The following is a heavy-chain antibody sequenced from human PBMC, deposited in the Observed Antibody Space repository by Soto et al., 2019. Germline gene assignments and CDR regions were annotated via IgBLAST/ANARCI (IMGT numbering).Heavy chain of an antibody. V-gene: IGHV4-39*01. CDR3: ARQVRGYDVVYNWFDP. J-gene: IGHJ5*02. CDR2: IYYSGST. CDR1: GGSISSGGYY. Sequence: SETLSLTWTVSGGSISSGGYYWSWIRQPPGKGLEWIGSIYYSGSTYYNPSLKSRVTISVDTSKNQFSLKLSSVTAADTAVYYCARQVRGYDVVYNWFDPWGQGTLVTVSS. D-gene: IGHD5-12*01.